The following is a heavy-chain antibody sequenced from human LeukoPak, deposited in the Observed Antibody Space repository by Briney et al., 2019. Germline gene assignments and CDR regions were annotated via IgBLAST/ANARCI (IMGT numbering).Heavy chain of an antibody. CDR1: GGSISSNW. Sequence: SETLSLTCAVSGGSISSNWWSWVRQSPGKGLEWIGEIYHSGSTNYNPSLKSRVTISVDTSKNQFSLKLSSVTAADTAVYYCARAPIVVVPAARETAVGWFDPWGQGTLVTVSS. V-gene: IGHV4-4*02. D-gene: IGHD2-2*01. J-gene: IGHJ5*02. CDR2: IYHSGST. CDR3: ARAPIVVVPAARETAVGWFDP.